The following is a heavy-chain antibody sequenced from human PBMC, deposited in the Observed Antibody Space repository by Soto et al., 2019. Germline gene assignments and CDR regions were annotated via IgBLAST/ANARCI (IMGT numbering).Heavy chain of an antibody. CDR1: GGSFSGDY. D-gene: IGHD3-22*01. CDR3: ARGLRVTMIVVANARPYYYGMEV. CDR2: INHSGST. Sequence: PSETLSLTCAVYGGSFSGDYWSWVRQPPGKGLEWIGEINHSGSTNYNPSLKSRVTISVDTSKNQFSLKLSSVTAADTAVYYCARGLRVTMIVVANARPYYYGMEVWGQGSMV. J-gene: IGHJ6*02. V-gene: IGHV4-34*01.